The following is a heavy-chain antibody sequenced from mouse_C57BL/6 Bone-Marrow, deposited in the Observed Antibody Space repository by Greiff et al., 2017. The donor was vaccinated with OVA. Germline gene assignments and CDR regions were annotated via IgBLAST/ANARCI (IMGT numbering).Heavy chain of an antibody. CDR2: IYPRDGST. V-gene: IGHV1-85*01. CDR3: AREGYDLAWFAY. Sequence: VQLQESGPELVKPGASVKLSCKASGYTFTSYDINWVKQRPGQGLEWIGWIYPRDGSTTYNEKFTGKATLTVDTSSSTAYMELHSLTSEDSAVYFCAREGYDLAWFAYWGQGTLVTVSA. D-gene: IGHD2-2*01. CDR1: GYTFTSYD. J-gene: IGHJ3*01.